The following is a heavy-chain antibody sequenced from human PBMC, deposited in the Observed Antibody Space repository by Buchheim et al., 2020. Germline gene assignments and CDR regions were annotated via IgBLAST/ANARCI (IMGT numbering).Heavy chain of an antibody. Sequence: QVQLVESGGGVVQPGRSLRLSCAASGFTFSSYGMHWVRQAPGKGLEWVAVISYDGSNRYYADSVKGRFTISRDNSKNTLYLQMNSLRAGDTAVYYCAKSHTAFDYWGQGTL. CDR1: GFTFSSYG. V-gene: IGHV3-30*18. D-gene: IGHD5-18*01. J-gene: IGHJ4*02. CDR2: ISYDGSNR. CDR3: AKSHTAFDY.